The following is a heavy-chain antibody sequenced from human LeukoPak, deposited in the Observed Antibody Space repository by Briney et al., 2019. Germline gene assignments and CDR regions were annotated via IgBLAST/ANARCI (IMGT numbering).Heavy chain of an antibody. V-gene: IGHV1-2*02. CDR1: GYTFTGFY. Sequence: ASVKVSCKASGYTFTGFYIHWVRQAPGQGLEWMGWINPDRGGTNYAQKFQGRVTLTRDTSINTAYMELSGLTFDDTAMYYCVREDFVVIPAAMRGDYWGQGTLVIVSS. D-gene: IGHD2-2*01. CDR3: VREDFVVIPAAMRGDY. CDR2: INPDRGGT. J-gene: IGHJ4*02.